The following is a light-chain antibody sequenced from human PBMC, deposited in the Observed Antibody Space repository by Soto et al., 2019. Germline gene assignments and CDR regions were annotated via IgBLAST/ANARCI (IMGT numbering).Light chain of an antibody. J-gene: IGKJ3*01. CDR1: QSISSW. CDR3: QQYNSYWGFT. CDR2: DAS. Sequence: DIQMTQSPSTLSASVGDRVTITCRASQSISSWLAWYQQKPGKASKLLIYDASSLESGVPSRFSGSGSATEFTLTISSLQPDDFAAYYCQQYNSYWGFTFGPGTKLDIK. V-gene: IGKV1-5*01.